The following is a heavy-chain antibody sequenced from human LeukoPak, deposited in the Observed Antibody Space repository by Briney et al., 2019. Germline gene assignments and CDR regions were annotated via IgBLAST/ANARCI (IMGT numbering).Heavy chain of an antibody. Sequence: NPSETLSLTCAVYGGSFSGYYWSWIRQPPGKGLEWIGEINHSGSTNYNPSLKSRVTISVDTSKNQFSLKLSSVTAADTAVYYCARASSGWYRGSFDYWGQGTLVTVSS. D-gene: IGHD6-19*01. CDR1: GGSFSGYY. J-gene: IGHJ4*02. V-gene: IGHV4-34*01. CDR3: ARASSGWYRGSFDY. CDR2: INHSGST.